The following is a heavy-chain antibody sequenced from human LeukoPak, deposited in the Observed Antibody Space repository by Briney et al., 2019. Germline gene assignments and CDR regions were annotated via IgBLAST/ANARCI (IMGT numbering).Heavy chain of an antibody. Sequence: PSETLSLICTVSGGSISSSSYYWGWIRQPPGKGLEWIGSIYYSGSTYYNPSLKSRVTISVDTSKNQFSLKLSSVTAADTAVYYCARTGDYYDSSGPNWGQGTLVTVSS. V-gene: IGHV4-39*01. CDR2: IYYSGST. D-gene: IGHD3-22*01. J-gene: IGHJ4*02. CDR1: GGSISSSSYY. CDR3: ARTGDYYDSSGPN.